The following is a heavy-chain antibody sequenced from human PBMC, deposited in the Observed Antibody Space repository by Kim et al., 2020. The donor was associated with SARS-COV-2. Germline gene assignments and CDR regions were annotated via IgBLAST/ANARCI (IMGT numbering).Heavy chain of an antibody. V-gene: IGHV2-5*02. Sequence: SGPTLVNPTQTLTLTCTCTFSGFSLSTSGVGVGWIRQPPGKTLEWLALIYWDDEKHYSPSLKSRVTITKDTSKNQVVLTMTNMDPVDTATYYCAHRRRLVAGGVPFDIWGQGTMVTVSS. J-gene: IGHJ3*02. CDR1: GFSLSTSGVG. D-gene: IGHD1-1*01. CDR2: IYWDDEK. CDR3: AHRRRLVAGGVPFDI.